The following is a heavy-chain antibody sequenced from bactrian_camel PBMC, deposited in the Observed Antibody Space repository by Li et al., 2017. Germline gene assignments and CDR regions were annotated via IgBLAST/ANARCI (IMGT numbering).Heavy chain of an antibody. CDR1: FFILDDFD. J-gene: IGHJ6*01. D-gene: IGHD3*01. V-gene: IGHV3S66*01. Sequence: VQLVESGGGSVQTGGSLRLSCKPSFFILDDFDMMWYRQAPGNECELVSSISGDGSTYYTDAVKGRFTISHDNAKNSVDLQMNSLKPDDTAVYYCAAVRISWCYLRDERDFDVWGQGTQVTVS. CDR3: AAVRISWCYLRDERDFDV. CDR2: ISGDGST.